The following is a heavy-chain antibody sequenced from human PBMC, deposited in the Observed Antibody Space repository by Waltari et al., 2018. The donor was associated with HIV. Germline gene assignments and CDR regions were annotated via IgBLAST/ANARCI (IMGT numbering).Heavy chain of an antibody. Sequence: QITLKEYGPTLVKPTQTLTLTCTFSGFSVATSGVGVGWIRQPPGKALEWLALIYWNDDKRYSPSLGSRLTISKDTSKIQVVLTMTNMDPLHTATYYCAHRIAGYSSGWYTRGFDYWGQGTLVTVSS. CDR2: IYWNDDK. J-gene: IGHJ4*02. D-gene: IGHD6-13*01. CDR1: GFSVATSGVG. CDR3: AHRIAGYSSGWYTRGFDY. V-gene: IGHV2-5*01.